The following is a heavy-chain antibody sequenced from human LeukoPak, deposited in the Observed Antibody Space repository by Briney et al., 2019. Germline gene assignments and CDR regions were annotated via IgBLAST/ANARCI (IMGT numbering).Heavy chain of an antibody. CDR1: GFTFGDYR. D-gene: IGHD4-17*01. J-gene: IGHJ4*02. CDR2: IRGKASGGTT. CDR3: SRDLGTTETGDDY. V-gene: IGHV3-49*04. Sequence: GGSLRLSCTTSGFTFGDYRINWVRQAPGKGLEWVGVIRGKASGGTTDYAASVKGRFTISRDDSKSIAYVQMSSLKIEDTAVYYCSRDLGTTETGDDYWGQGALVTVSS.